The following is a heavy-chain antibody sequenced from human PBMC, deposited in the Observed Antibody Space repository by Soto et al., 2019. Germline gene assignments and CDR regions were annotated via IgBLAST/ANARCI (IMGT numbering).Heavy chain of an antibody. V-gene: IGHV5-51*01. D-gene: IGHD3-22*01. Sequence: GESLKISCKGSGYSFTSYLIGWVRRMPGKGLEWMGIIYPGDSDTRYSPSFQGQVTISADKSISTAYLQWSRLGASDTAMYYCVRLGYYDSSNNPSNDDYFDYWGQGTPVTVSS. CDR1: GYSFTSYL. CDR2: IYPGDSDT. J-gene: IGHJ4*02. CDR3: VRLGYYDSSNNPSNDDYFDY.